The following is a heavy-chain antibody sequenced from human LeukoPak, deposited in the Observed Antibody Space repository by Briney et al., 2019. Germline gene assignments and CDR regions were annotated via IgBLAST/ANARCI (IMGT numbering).Heavy chain of an antibody. V-gene: IGHV3-30*03. D-gene: IGHD3-10*01. Sequence: GGSLRLSCAASGFTFSNYGMHWVRQAPGKGLEWVAVISYDGSNKYYADSVKGRFTISRDNAKNTLYLQMNNLRAEDTAIYYCATDYYVSGSYYPLFYWGQGTLVTVSS. CDR1: GFTFSNYG. CDR3: ATDYYVSGSYYPLFY. J-gene: IGHJ4*02. CDR2: ISYDGSNK.